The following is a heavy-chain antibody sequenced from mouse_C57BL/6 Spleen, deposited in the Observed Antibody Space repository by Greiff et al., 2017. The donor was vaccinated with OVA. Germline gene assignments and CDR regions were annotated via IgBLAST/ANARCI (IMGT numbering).Heavy chain of an antibody. Sequence: VQLQESGPELVKPGASVKISCKASGYAFSSSWMNWVKQRPGTGLEWIGRIYPGDGDTNYNGKFKGQATLTADKSSSTAYMQLSSLTSEDSAVYFGARNYDEGAWFAYWGQGTLVTVSA. CDR3: ARNYDEGAWFAY. CDR1: GYAFSSSW. D-gene: IGHD2-4*01. CDR2: IYPGDGDT. J-gene: IGHJ3*01. V-gene: IGHV1-82*01.